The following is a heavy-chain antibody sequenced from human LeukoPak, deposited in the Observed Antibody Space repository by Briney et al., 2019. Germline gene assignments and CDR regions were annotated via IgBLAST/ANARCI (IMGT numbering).Heavy chain of an antibody. CDR2: ISYDGTDP. Sequence: GGSLRLSCAASGFTLSTYAMHWVRQAPGKGLEWVTIISYDGTDPYYADSVKGRFTISRDNSKNTLYLQMNSLKPEDTAVYYCARDLMGIAYRGAFYYWGQGTLVTVSS. CDR3: ARDLMGIAYRGAFYY. V-gene: IGHV3-30*01. D-gene: IGHD6-13*01. J-gene: IGHJ4*02. CDR1: GFTLSTYA.